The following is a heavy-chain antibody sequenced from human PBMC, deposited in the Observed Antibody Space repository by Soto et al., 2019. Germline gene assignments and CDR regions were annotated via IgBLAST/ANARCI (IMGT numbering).Heavy chain of an antibody. J-gene: IGHJ6*02. D-gene: IGHD2-15*01. CDR3: AKDRYCSGGSCFGYYGMDV. Sequence: GSLRLSCAASGFTFSSYAMSWVRQAPGKGLEWVSAVSGSGGSTYYADSVKGRFTISRDNSKNTLYLQMNSLRAEDTAVYYCAKDRYCSGGSCFGYYGMDVWGQGTTVTVSS. V-gene: IGHV3-23*01. CDR2: VSGSGGST. CDR1: GFTFSSYA.